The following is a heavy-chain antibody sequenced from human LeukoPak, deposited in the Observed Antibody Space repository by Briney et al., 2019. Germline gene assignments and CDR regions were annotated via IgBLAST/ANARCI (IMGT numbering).Heavy chain of an antibody. Sequence: GGSLRLSCAASGFTFSDYYMSWIRQAPGKGLEWVSYISSSGSTIYYADSVKGRFTISRDNSKNTLYLQMNSLRAEDTAVYYCAREILMVRGVITPSSAFDIWGQGTMVTVSS. D-gene: IGHD3-10*01. V-gene: IGHV3-11*04. CDR3: AREILMVRGVITPSSAFDI. J-gene: IGHJ3*02. CDR2: ISSSGSTI. CDR1: GFTFSDYY.